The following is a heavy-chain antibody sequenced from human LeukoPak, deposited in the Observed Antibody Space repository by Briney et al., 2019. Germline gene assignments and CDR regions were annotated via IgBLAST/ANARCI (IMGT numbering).Heavy chain of an antibody. Sequence: GGSLRLSCAASGFTFSSYAMSWVRQAPGKGLEWVSAISGSGGSTYYADSVKGRFTISRDNSKNTLYLQMNSLRAEDTAVYYCARPRGFGELLSFPFDYWGRGTLVTVSS. J-gene: IGHJ4*02. CDR3: ARPRGFGELLSFPFDY. V-gene: IGHV3-23*01. CDR2: ISGSGGST. D-gene: IGHD3-10*01. CDR1: GFTFSSYA.